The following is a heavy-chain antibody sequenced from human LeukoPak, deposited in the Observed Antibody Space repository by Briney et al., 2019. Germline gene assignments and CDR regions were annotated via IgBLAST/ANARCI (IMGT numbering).Heavy chain of an antibody. V-gene: IGHV3-53*01. Sequence: GGSLRLSCAASGFTVSSNYMSWVRQAPGKGLEWGSVIYSGGSTYYADSVKGRFTISRDNSNNTLYLQMNSLRAEDTAVYYCARDSPYSSGWFDYDYWGQGTLVTVSS. D-gene: IGHD6-19*01. CDR1: GFTVSSNY. CDR2: IYSGGST. CDR3: ARDSPYSSGWFDYDY. J-gene: IGHJ4*02.